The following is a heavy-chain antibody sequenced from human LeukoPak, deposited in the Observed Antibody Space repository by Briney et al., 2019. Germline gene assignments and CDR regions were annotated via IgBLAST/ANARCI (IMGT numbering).Heavy chain of an antibody. CDR2: LKEDRTEE. CDR1: GFDFSSFS. D-gene: IGHD3-3*01. Sequence: GGSLRLSCAASGFDFSSFSMSWVRQAPGKGLEWVANLKEDRTEEEYLDSVKGRFTIFRDNAKNSLDLQMNSLRAEDTAIYYCAKSYSDFWSGYNHWGQGTLVTVSS. J-gene: IGHJ5*02. V-gene: IGHV3-7*03. CDR3: AKSYSDFWSGYNH.